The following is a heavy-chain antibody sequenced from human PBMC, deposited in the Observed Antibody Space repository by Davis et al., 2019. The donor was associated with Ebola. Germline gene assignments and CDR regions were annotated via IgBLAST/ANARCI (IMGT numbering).Heavy chain of an antibody. V-gene: IGHV3-23*01. D-gene: IGHD3-3*01. CDR3: ARSGLSFGVVKYHYGMDV. CDR2: ISGSGGTT. Sequence: GESLKISCADSVITFSSYAMTWVRQAPGKGQEWVSAISGSGGTTYYAGSVKGRFTVSRDNSKKTMYLQMNSLRAEDTAVYYCARSGLSFGVVKYHYGMDVWGKGTTVTVSS. CDR1: VITFSSYA. J-gene: IGHJ6*04.